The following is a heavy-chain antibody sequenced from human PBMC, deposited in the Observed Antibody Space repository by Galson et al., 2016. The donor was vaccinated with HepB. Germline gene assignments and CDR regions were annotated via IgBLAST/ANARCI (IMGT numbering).Heavy chain of an antibody. D-gene: IGHD2/OR15-2a*01. CDR3: AKRHEYCPPVGCSVDS. J-gene: IGHJ4*02. CDR1: GFTFNRRG. CDR2: DSMDGRRK. V-gene: IGHV3-30*18. Sequence: SLRLSCAASGFTFNRRGMHWVRQAPGKGLEWVAADSMDGRRKFYADSVKGRFTISRDNSNNILFLQKSSLRVDDTAVYYCAKRHEYCPPVGCSVDSWGQGTLVSVSS.